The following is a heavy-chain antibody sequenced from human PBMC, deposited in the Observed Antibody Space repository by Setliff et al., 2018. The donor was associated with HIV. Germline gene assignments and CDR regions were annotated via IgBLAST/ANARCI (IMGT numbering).Heavy chain of an antibody. V-gene: IGHV3-20*04. D-gene: IGHD3-22*01. CDR2: INSDGSST. CDR3: AKGSYSSGRYDNYLDY. J-gene: IGHJ4*02. CDR1: GFTFDDYG. Sequence: PGGSLRLSCEASGFTFDDYGMNWVRQAPGKGLEWVSGINSDGSSTTYADSVKGRFTISRDNAKNTVYLQMNSLRVEDTAVYYCAKGSYSSGRYDNYLDYWGQGALVTVSS.